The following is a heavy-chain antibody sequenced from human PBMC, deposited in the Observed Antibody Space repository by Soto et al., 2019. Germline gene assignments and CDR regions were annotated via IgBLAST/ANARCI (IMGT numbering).Heavy chain of an antibody. Sequence: GGSLRLSCAASGFTFSSYAMSWVRQAPGKGLEWVSAISGSGGSTYYADSVKGRFTISRDNSKNTLYLQMNSLRAEDTAVYYCAKDGWGSSGSNWFDPWGQGTLVTVSS. D-gene: IGHD6-19*01. J-gene: IGHJ5*02. V-gene: IGHV3-23*01. CDR1: GFTFSSYA. CDR3: AKDGWGSSGSNWFDP. CDR2: ISGSGGST.